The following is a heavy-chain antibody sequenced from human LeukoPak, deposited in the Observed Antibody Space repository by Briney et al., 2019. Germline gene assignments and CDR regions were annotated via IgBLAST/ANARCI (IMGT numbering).Heavy chain of an antibody. Sequence: GGSLRLSCAASGFTFSSYGMHWVRQAPGKGLEWVAVIWYDGSNKYYADSVKGRFTISRDNSKNTLYLQMNSLRAEDTAVYYCARDRDLLRTDYYYYGMDAWGQGTTVTVSS. J-gene: IGHJ6*02. D-gene: IGHD3-22*01. V-gene: IGHV3-33*01. CDR2: IWYDGSNK. CDR1: GFTFSSYG. CDR3: ARDRDLLRTDYYYYGMDA.